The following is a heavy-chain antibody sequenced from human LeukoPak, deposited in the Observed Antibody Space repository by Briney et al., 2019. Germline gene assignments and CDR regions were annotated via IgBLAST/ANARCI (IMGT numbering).Heavy chain of an antibody. V-gene: IGHV4-34*01. Sequence: SETLSLTCAVYGGSFSDYYWSWIRQPPGKGLEWIGEINHSGSTNYSPSLKSRVTISVDTSKNQFSLKLSSVTAADTAVYYCARGPRIAAAGNDYYYYYGMDVWGQGTTVTVSS. CDR3: ARGPRIAAAGNDYYYYYGMDV. CDR1: GGSFSDYY. CDR2: INHSGST. D-gene: IGHD6-13*01. J-gene: IGHJ6*02.